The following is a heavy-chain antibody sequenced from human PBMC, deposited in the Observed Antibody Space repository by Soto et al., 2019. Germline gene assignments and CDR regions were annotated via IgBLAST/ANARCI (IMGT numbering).Heavy chain of an antibody. D-gene: IGHD3-22*01. J-gene: IGHJ3*02. CDR3: ARPMGHMGYYDSSGYLWGDAFDI. V-gene: IGHV1-2*04. Sequence: AAVKVSCKASGYTFTGYYMHWVRQAPGQGLEWMGWITPNSGGPNYAQKFQGWVTMTRDTSISTAYMELSRLRSDDTAVYYCARPMGHMGYYDSSGYLWGDAFDIWGQGTMVTVSS. CDR2: ITPNSGGP. CDR1: GYTFTGYY.